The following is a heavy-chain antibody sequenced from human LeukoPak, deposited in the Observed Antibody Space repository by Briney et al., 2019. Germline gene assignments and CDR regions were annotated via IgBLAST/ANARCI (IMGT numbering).Heavy chain of an antibody. Sequence: GGSLRLSCAASGFTFSSYGMHWVRQAPGKGLEWVAVISYDGSNKYYADSVKGRFTISRDNSKNTLYLQMNSLRAEDTAVYYCANVDYPQAFDIWGQGTMVTVSS. CDR1: GFTFSSYG. D-gene: IGHD3-16*01. V-gene: IGHV3-30*18. CDR3: ANVDYPQAFDI. J-gene: IGHJ3*02. CDR2: ISYDGSNK.